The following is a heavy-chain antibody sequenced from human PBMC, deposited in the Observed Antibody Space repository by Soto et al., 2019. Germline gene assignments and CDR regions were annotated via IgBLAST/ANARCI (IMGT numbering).Heavy chain of an antibody. CDR3: ARAHPCIAAAGTDYYYGMDV. V-gene: IGHV3-11*01. CDR1: GFTFSDYY. D-gene: IGHD6-13*01. J-gene: IGHJ6*02. CDR2: ISSSGSTI. Sequence: QVQLVESGGGLVKPGGSLRLSCAASGFTFSDYYMSWIRQAPGKGLEWVSYISSSGSTIYYADSVKGRFTISRDNAKNSLYLQMNSLRAEDTAVYYCARAHPCIAAAGTDYYYGMDVWGQGTTVTVSS.